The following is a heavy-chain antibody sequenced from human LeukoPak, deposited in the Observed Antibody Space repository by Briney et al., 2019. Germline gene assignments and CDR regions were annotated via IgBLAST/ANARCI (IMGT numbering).Heavy chain of an antibody. J-gene: IGHJ4*02. CDR3: AREGLGYRYFDY. D-gene: IGHD6-25*01. CDR1: GFTFSNYQ. Sequence: QAGGSLRLSCAASGFTFSNYQMSWVRQAPGKGLEWVANIKKDGSEKYYVDSVKGRFSISRDNAKNSLDLQMNSLRAEDTAVYYCAREGLGYRYFDYWGQGTLVTVSS. V-gene: IGHV3-7*05. CDR2: IKKDGSEK.